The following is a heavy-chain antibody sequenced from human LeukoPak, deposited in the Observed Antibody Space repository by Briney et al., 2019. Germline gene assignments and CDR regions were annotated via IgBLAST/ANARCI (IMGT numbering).Heavy chain of an antibody. D-gene: IGHD3-3*01. J-gene: IGHJ3*02. Sequence: PSETLSLTCAVYGGSFSGYYGSWIRQPPGKGLEWIWEINHSGSTNYNPSLKSRVTISVDTSKNQFSLKLSSVTAADTAVYYCARRITIFGVAKETSFAFDIWGQGTMVTVSS. CDR2: INHSGST. V-gene: IGHV4-34*01. CDR1: GGSFSGYY. CDR3: ARRITIFGVAKETSFAFDI.